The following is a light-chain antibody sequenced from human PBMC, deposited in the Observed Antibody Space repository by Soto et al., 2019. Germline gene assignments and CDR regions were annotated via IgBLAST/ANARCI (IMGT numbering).Light chain of an antibody. CDR2: GAS. V-gene: IGKV3-15*01. J-gene: IGKJ5*01. CDR3: QQYNNWPSIT. CDR1: QSIGSY. Sequence: EIVMTQSPATLSVSPGERATLSCRASQSIGSYLAWYQQKPGQAPRRLIYGASTRATGIPARFSGSGSGTEFTLTISSLQSEDFAVYSCQQYNNWPSITFGQGTRLEFK.